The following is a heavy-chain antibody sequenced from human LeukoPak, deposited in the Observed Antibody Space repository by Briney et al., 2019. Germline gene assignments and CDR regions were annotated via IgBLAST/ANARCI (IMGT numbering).Heavy chain of an antibody. D-gene: IGHD3-3*01. Sequence: PSQTLSLTCTVSGGSISSGGYYWSWIRQPPGKGLEWIGYIYHSGSTYYNPSLKSRVTISVDRSKNQFSLKLSSVTAADTAVYYCARAPKYDFWSAPYYYMDVWGKGTTVTVSS. CDR2: IYHSGST. CDR1: GGSISSGGYY. V-gene: IGHV4-30-2*01. CDR3: ARAPKYDFWSAPYYYMDV. J-gene: IGHJ6*03.